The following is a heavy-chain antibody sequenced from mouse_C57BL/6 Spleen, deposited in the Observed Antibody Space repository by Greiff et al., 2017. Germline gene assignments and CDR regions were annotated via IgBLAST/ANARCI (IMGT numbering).Heavy chain of an antibody. D-gene: IGHD1-1*02. V-gene: IGHV5-17*01. J-gene: IGHJ2*01. CDR1: GFTFSDYG. CDR2: ISSGSSTI. Sequence: EVQGVESGGGLVKPGGSLTLSCAASGFTFSDYGMHWVRQAPEKGLEWVAYISSGSSTIYYADTVKGRFTISNKNSKNSVFLQMTSLRADDTAKYYCARIAYYVPLDYWGQGTTLTVSS. CDR3: ARIAYYVPLDY.